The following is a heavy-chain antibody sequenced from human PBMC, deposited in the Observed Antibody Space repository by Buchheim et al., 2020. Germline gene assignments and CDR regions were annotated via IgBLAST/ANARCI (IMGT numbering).Heavy chain of an antibody. D-gene: IGHD4/OR15-4a*01. V-gene: IGHV1-46*01. J-gene: IGHJ4*02. CDR3: ARGGHDYGDY. CDR1: GYTFSSYY. Sequence: QVQVVQSGAEVKTPGASVKISCKASGYTFSSYYIHWVRQAPGQGLEWMGIINPSGGSTTYAQKFQGRITMTRDTSTSTGYMDLSSLKSEDTAIYYCARGGHDYGDYWGQGTL. CDR2: INPSGGST.